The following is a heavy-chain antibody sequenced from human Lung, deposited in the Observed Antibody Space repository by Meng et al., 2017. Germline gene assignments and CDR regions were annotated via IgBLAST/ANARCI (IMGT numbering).Heavy chain of an antibody. D-gene: IGHD2-8*01. CDR1: GYTFTSYA. V-gene: IGHV1-3*01. CDR2: IKGGKGNK. CDR3: ARGEGYCTNGVCSPGY. Sequence: QVQLVQSGAEVKKPGASVKVSCKASGYTFTSYAKHWGSQAPGQRLEWVGWIKGGKGNKKYSQKFQGRGNNTRDTSASTAYMELSSLRSEDTAVYYCARGEGYCTNGVCSPGYWGQGTLVTVSS. J-gene: IGHJ4*02.